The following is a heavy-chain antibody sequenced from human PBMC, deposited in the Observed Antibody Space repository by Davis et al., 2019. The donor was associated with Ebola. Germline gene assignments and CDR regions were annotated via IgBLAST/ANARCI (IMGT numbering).Heavy chain of an antibody. CDR3: ARHSPNPGGARYHGMDV. D-gene: IGHD4/OR15-4a*01. V-gene: IGHV1-69*13. CDR1: GGTFSGNA. Sequence: SVKVPCKASGGTFSGNAVSWVRQAPGQRLEWMGRITPIFGTTDYAQNFQGRVTMTADESTTTAYLELSSLRAEDTAVYFCARHSPNPGGARYHGMDVWGQGTTVTVSS. J-gene: IGHJ6*02. CDR2: ITPIFGTT.